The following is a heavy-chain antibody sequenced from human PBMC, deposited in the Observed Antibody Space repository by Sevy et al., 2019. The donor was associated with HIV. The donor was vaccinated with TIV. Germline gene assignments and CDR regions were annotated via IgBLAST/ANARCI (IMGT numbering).Heavy chain of an antibody. Sequence: GGSLRLSCAASGFTFSSYAMNWVRQAPGKGLEWVSSINAISSNIYYSDSVKGRFTVSRDNAENSLYLQMNSVRAEDTAVYYCARDLFCGGNAVYGYWGQGTLVTVSS. D-gene: IGHD2-21*01. CDR1: GFTFSSYA. CDR3: ARDLFCGGNAVYGY. J-gene: IGHJ4*01. V-gene: IGHV3-21*01. CDR2: INAISSNI.